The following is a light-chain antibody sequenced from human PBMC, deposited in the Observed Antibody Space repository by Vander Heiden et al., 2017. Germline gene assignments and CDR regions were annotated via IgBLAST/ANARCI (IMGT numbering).Light chain of an antibody. CDR2: WAS. CDR1: QGLMYTSTSRNY. CDR3: QHYYNVPRT. V-gene: IGKV4-1*01. J-gene: IGKJ1*01. Sequence: DIVMTQSPDPLAVSLVERAPPHCTSSQGLMYTSTSRNYLAWYQKKPRQPPKLLIYWASTRESGVPDRFSGSGSGTNFTLTISSLQAEDVAVYYCQHYYNVPRTFGQGTKVEIK.